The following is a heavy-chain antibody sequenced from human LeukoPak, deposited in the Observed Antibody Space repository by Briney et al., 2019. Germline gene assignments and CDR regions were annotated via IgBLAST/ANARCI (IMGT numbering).Heavy chain of an antibody. Sequence: ASVKVSCKASGGTFSSYAISWVRQAPGQGLEWMGGIIPIFGTANYAQKLQGRVTMTTDTSTSTAYMELRSLRSDDTAVYYCARVPWELLSAAFDIWGQGTMVTVSS. CDR3: ARVPWELLSAAFDI. CDR2: IIPIFGTA. V-gene: IGHV1-69*05. CDR1: GGTFSSYA. J-gene: IGHJ3*02. D-gene: IGHD1-26*01.